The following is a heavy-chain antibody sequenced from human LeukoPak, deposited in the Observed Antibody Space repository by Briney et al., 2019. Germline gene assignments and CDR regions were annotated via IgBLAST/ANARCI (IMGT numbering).Heavy chain of an antibody. CDR1: GYSISSGYY. CDR3: ARGIPGYFGTSGYYYEY. J-gene: IGHJ4*02. V-gene: IGHV4-38-2*02. Sequence: SETLSLTCTVSGYSISSGYYWGWIRQPPGKGLEWIGSIYHSGSTYYNPSLKSRVTISVDTSKNQFSLKLGSVTAADTAVYYCARGIPGYFGTSGYYYEYWGQGTLVTVSS. CDR2: IYHSGST. D-gene: IGHD3-22*01.